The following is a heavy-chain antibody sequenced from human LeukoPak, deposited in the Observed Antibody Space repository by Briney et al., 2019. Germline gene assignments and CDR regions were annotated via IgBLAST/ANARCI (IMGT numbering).Heavy chain of an antibody. CDR3: ARSGYYGSGSYYRWLVDY. D-gene: IGHD3-10*01. Sequence: GASVKVSCKASGYTFTSYGISWVRQAPGQGLGWMGWISAYNGNTNYAQKLQGRVTMTTDTSTSTAYMELRSLRSDDTAVYYCARSGYYGSGSYYRWLVDYWGQGTLVTVSS. CDR2: ISAYNGNT. J-gene: IGHJ4*02. V-gene: IGHV1-18*01. CDR1: GYTFTSYG.